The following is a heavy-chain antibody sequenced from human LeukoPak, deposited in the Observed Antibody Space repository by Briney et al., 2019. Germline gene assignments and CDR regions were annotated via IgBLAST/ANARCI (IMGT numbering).Heavy chain of an antibody. D-gene: IGHD3-10*01. J-gene: IGHJ4*02. CDR1: GFTFSSYA. CDR2: ISGSGGST. V-gene: IGHV3-23*01. CDR3: AKDRWFGELSTY. Sequence: PGGSLRLSCAASGFTFSSYAMSWVRQAPGKGLEWVSAISGSGGSTYYADSVKGRLTISRDNSKNTLYLQMNSLRAEDTAVYYCAKDRWFGELSTYWGQGTLVTVSS.